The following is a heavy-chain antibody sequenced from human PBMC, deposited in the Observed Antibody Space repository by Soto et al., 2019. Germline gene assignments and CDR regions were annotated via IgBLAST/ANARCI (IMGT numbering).Heavy chain of an antibody. Sequence: QVQLVGSGGGLVKPGGSLRLSCAASGFTFSDHYMSWIRQAPGMGLAWVAYISGSGFTIYNADSVKGRFTISRDNAKNSLYLQMDSLRAEDTAVYYCARNTLSAAGSDNYGLDVWGRGTTVAVSS. CDR2: ISGSGFTI. CDR3: ARNTLSAAGSDNYGLDV. V-gene: IGHV3-11*01. D-gene: IGHD6-13*01. J-gene: IGHJ6*02. CDR1: GFTFSDHY.